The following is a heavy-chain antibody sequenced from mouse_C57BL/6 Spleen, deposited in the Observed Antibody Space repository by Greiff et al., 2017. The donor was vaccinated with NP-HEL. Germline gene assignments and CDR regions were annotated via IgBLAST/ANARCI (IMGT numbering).Heavy chain of an antibody. V-gene: IGHV6-3*01. D-gene: IGHD1-1*01. CDR1: GFTFSNYW. Sequence: DVKLVESGGGLVQPGGSMKLSCVASGFTFSNYWMNWVRQSPEKGLEWVAQIRLKSDNYATHYAESVKGRFTISRDDSKSSVYLQMNNLRAEDTGIYYCTGFYYYGSSYFDYWGQGTTLTVSS. CDR3: TGFYYYGSSYFDY. J-gene: IGHJ2*01. CDR2: IRLKSDNYAT.